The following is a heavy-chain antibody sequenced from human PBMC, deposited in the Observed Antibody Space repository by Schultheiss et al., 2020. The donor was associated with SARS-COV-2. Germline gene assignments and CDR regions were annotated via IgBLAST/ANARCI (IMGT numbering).Heavy chain of an antibody. Sequence: GSLRLSCAASGFTFSSYAMHWVRQAPGKGLEWVAVISYDGSNKYYADSVKGRFTISRDNSKNTLYLQMNSLRAEDTAVYYCARDKGLSPTSYYYYGMDVWGQGTTVTVSS. V-gene: IGHV3-30-3*01. J-gene: IGHJ6*02. CDR2: ISYDGSNK. CDR3: ARDKGLSPTSYYYYGMDV. CDR1: GFTFSSYA.